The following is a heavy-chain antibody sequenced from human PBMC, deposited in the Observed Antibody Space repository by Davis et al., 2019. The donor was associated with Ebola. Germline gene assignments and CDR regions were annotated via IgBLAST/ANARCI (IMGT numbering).Heavy chain of an antibody. V-gene: IGHV4-39*07. D-gene: IGHD3-10*01. Sequence: PGGSLRLSCSVSSGSISSSGYMWVWIRQTPGKGLEWIGTVNHSGSTYYYNPSLRSRVTMSMDTSQNQFSLTLNSVSAADTAVYYCARRRGGTSFIDSWGQGILVSVSS. CDR3: ARRRGGTSFIDS. CDR1: SGSISSSGYM. CDR2: VNHSGSTY. J-gene: IGHJ4*02.